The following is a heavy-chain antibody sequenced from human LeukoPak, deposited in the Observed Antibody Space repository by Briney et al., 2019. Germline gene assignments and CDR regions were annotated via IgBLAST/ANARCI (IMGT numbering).Heavy chain of an antibody. CDR2: INGDGSRR. V-gene: IGHV3-74*01. J-gene: IGHJ4*02. CDR1: GFIFTSHW. D-gene: IGHD1-26*01. CDR3: VRDPRGNGSSTFGY. Sequence: GGSLRLSCEASGFIFTSHWMFWVRQVPGKGLVWVSRINGDGSRREYADSVKGRFTISRDNAKNTLYLQMNSLSAEDTGLYYCVRDPRGNGSSTFGYWGQGTLVTVSS.